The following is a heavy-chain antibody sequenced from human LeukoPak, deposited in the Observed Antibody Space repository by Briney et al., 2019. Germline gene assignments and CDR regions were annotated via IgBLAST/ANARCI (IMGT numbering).Heavy chain of an antibody. CDR1: GFTFSSYW. V-gene: IGHV3-74*01. Sequence: GGSLRLSCAASGFTFSSYWMHWVRQAPGKGLVWVSRINSDGSSTSYADSVKGRFTISRADAKNTLYLQMNSLRAEDTAVYYCAREGFRSYYYYMDVWGKGTTVTVSS. J-gene: IGHJ6*03. CDR3: AREGFRSYYYYMDV. CDR2: INSDGSST.